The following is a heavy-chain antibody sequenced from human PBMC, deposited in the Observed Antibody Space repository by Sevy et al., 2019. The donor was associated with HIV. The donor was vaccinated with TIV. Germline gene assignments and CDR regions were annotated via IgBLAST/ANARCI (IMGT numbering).Heavy chain of an antibody. D-gene: IGHD1-26*01. J-gene: IGHJ4*02. CDR2: IYYNGHI. Sequence: SETLSLTCTVSGGSITSLYWNWIRQPPGKGLECIANIYYNGHINYNPSLKSRVTLSLDTSKNQFSLRLSSVTAADTAMYYCAGENAWGRGYSWGQGTLVNVSS. V-gene: IGHV4-59*08. CDR3: AGENAWGRGYS. CDR1: GGSITSLY.